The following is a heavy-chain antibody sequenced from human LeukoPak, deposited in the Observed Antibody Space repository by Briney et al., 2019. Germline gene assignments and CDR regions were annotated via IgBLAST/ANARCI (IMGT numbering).Heavy chain of an antibody. CDR3: ARSRGDGSNFFFDY. J-gene: IGHJ4*02. V-gene: IGHV1-18*01. CDR2: ISTDNANT. D-gene: IGHD5-24*01. CDR1: GYTFTNYG. Sequence: ASVKVSCKASGYTFTNYGISWVRQAPGQGLEWMGWISTDNANTKFAPRFQGRVTMTTDTSTSTAYMELRSLRSDDTAVYYCARSRGDGSNFFFDYWGQGTLVTVSS.